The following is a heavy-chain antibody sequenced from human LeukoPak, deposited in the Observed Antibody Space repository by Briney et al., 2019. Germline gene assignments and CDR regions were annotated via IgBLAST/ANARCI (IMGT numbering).Heavy chain of an antibody. Sequence: PGGSLRLSCSASGFTFSSYAMHWVRQAPGKGLEYVSAISSNGGSTYYANSVKGRLTIARDNSKNTLYLQMSSLRAEDTAVYYCVKGTIHCYDSSRFIAYFDGIATWDYWGQGTLVTVSS. D-gene: IGHD3-22*01. CDR3: VKGTIHCYDSSRFIAYFDGIATWDY. CDR1: GFTFSSYA. J-gene: IGHJ4*02. CDR2: ISSNGGST. V-gene: IGHV3-64D*09.